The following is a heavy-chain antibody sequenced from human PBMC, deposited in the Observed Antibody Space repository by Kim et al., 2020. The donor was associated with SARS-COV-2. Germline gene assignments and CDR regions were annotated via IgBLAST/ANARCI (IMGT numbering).Heavy chain of an antibody. J-gene: IGHJ4*02. CDR2: ISYDGSNK. D-gene: IGHD3-9*01. V-gene: IGHV3-30*04. CDR3: ARGDYDILTGYYPQDY. CDR1: GFTFSSYA. Sequence: GGSLRLSCAASGFTFSSYAMHWVRQAPGKGLEWVAVISYDGSNKYYADSVKGRFTISRDNSKNTLYLQMNSLRAEDTAVYYCARGDYDILTGYYPQDYWGQGTLVTVSS.